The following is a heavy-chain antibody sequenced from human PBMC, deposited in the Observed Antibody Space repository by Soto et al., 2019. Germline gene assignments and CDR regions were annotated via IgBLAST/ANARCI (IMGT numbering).Heavy chain of an antibody. V-gene: IGHV4-31*03. J-gene: IGHJ5*02. Sequence: QVQLQQSGPGLVKPSETLSLTCTVPAGSVTSDPYYFTWVRRRPGKGLEWIGYIYYTGSTYYSPSLRSRVSISRDTPKNQFSLRLTSVTAADTAVYYCAAQGGLESRYFYALFAWGQGTLVTVSS. CDR1: AGSVTSDPYY. CDR3: AAQGGLESRYFYALFA. D-gene: IGHD2-15*01. CDR2: IYYTGST.